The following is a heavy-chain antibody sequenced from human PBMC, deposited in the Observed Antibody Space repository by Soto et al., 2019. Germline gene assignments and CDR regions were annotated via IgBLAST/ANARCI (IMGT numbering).Heavy chain of an antibody. Sequence: EVQLVESGGGLVQPGGSLRLSCAASGFTLSSYEMNWVRQAPGKGLEWVSYISSGGDAIYYADSVKGRFTISRDNAKNSLHLQMNSLTAEDTAIYYCARGICTAGCYYYYYGMDVWGQGTTVTVTS. V-gene: IGHV3-48*03. D-gene: IGHD2-8*01. CDR3: ARGICTAGCYYYYYGMDV. CDR1: GFTLSSYE. J-gene: IGHJ6*02. CDR2: ISSGGDAI.